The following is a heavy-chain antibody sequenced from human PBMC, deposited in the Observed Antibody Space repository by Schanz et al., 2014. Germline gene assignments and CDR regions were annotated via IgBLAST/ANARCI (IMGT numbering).Heavy chain of an antibody. CDR3: ARGGFGEVSYFDY. D-gene: IGHD3-10*01. CDR2: VSRSTPDI. CDR1: GFSFGNYG. V-gene: IGHV3-23*01. J-gene: IGHJ4*02. Sequence: EVQLLESGGGLVQPGGSLRLSCEASGFSFGNYGMSWVRQAPGKGLEWVSYVSRSTPDIYYADSVKGRFTISRDNSKNTLYLQMNSLRPEDTAVYYCARGGFGEVSYFDYWGQGTLVTVSS.